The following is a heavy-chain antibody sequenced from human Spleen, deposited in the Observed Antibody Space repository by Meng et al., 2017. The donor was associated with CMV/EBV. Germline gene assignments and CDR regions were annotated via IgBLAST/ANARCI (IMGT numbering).Heavy chain of an antibody. J-gene: IGHJ6*02. CDR2: INPNSGGT. CDR3: ARGSIASRASTLYYYYYDMDV. Sequence: ASVKVSCKASGYTFTGYYMHWVRQAPGQGLEWMGWINPNSGGTNYAQKFQGRVTMTRDTSISTAYMEMSRLRSDDTAVYYCARGSIASRASTLYYYYYDMDVWGQGTTVTVSS. CDR1: GYTFTGYY. D-gene: IGHD6-6*01. V-gene: IGHV1-2*02.